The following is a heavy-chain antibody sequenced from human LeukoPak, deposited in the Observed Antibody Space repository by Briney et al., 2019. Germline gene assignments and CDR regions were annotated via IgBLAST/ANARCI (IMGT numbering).Heavy chain of an antibody. CDR1: GFTFSSYA. D-gene: IGHD2-2*01. J-gene: IGHJ4*02. CDR3: ARGGPCSTSCYYDY. Sequence: PGGSLRLSCAASGFTFSSYAMHWVRQAPGKGLEWVAVISYDGSNKYYADSVKGRFTISRDNSKNTLYLQMNSLRAEDTAVYYCARGGPCSTSCYYDYWGQGTLVTVSS. V-gene: IGHV3-30-3*01. CDR2: ISYDGSNK.